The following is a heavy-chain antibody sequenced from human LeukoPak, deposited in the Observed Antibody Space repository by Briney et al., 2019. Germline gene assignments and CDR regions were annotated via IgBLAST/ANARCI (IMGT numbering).Heavy chain of an antibody. J-gene: IGHJ6*02. CDR1: GGSVSSGSYY. CDR2: ICYSERI. CDR3: ARTYYDDSSGYYYYYYGMDV. V-gene: IGHV4-61*01. Sequence: SETLSLTCTVSGGSVSSGSYYWSWIRQPPGKGLEWIGYICYSERINYNPSLKSRVTISVDTSKNQFSLKLSSVTAADTAVYYCARTYYDDSSGYYYYYYGMDVWGQGTTVTVSS. D-gene: IGHD3-22*01.